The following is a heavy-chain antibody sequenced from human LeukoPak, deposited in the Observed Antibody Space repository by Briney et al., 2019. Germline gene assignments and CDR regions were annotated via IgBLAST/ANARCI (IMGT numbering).Heavy chain of an antibody. CDR2: MNPNSGNT. CDR1: GYTFTSYD. V-gene: IGHV1-8*01. CDR3: ARKIVLRCFIGKDFDAFDI. D-gene: IGHD3-9*01. Sequence: ASVKVSSKASGYTFTSYDINWVRQATGQGLEWMGWMNPNSGNTGYAQKFQGRVTMTRNTSISTAYMELSSLRSEDTAVYYCARKIVLRCFIGKDFDAFDIWGQGTMVTVSS. J-gene: IGHJ3*02.